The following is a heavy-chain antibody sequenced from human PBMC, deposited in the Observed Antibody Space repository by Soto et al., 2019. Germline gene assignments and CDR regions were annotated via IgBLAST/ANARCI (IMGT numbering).Heavy chain of an antibody. CDR2: IIPILGIA. V-gene: IGHV1-69*02. CDR3: ARGSQQWVPLDY. Sequence: QVQLVQSGAEVKKPGSSVKVSCKASGGTFSSYTISWVRQAPGQGLEWMGRIIPILGIANYAQKFQGRVTITADKSTSTAYMELSSLRSEDTAVYYCARGSQQWVPLDYWGQGTLVTVSS. D-gene: IGHD6-19*01. J-gene: IGHJ4*02. CDR1: GGTFSSYT.